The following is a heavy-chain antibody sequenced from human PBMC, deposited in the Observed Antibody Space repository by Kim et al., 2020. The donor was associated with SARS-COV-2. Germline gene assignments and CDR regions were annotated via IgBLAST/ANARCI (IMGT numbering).Heavy chain of an antibody. D-gene: IGHD3-10*01. CDR2: IIPIFGTA. Sequence: SVKVSCKASGGTFSSYAISWVRQAPGQGLEWMGGIIPIFGTANYAQKFQGRVTITADESTSTAYMELSSLRSEDTAVYYCARDSRFGELLYDGWFDPWGQGTLVTVSS. CDR3: ARDSRFGELLYDGWFDP. V-gene: IGHV1-69*13. CDR1: GGTFSSYA. J-gene: IGHJ5*02.